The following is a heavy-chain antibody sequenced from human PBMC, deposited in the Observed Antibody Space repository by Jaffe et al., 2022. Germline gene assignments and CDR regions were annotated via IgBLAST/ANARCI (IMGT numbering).Heavy chain of an antibody. CDR3: AREPVPRGYCSSTSCYPGAFDI. Sequence: QVQLVQSGAEVKKPGASVKVSCKASGYTFTGYYMHWVRQAPGQGLEWMGRINPNSGGTNYAQKFQGRVTMTRDTSISTAYMELSRLRSDDTAVYYCAREPVPRGYCSSTSCYPGAFDIWGQGTMVTVSS. CDR2: INPNSGGT. J-gene: IGHJ3*02. CDR1: GYTFTGYY. D-gene: IGHD2-2*01. V-gene: IGHV1-2*06.